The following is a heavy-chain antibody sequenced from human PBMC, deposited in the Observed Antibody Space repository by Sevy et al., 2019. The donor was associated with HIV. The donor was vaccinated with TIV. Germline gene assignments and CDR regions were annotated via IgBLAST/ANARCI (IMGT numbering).Heavy chain of an antibody. CDR1: GYTFTSYG. Sequence: ASVKVSCKASGYTFTSYGISWVRQAPGQGLEWMGWISAYNGKTNFAQKLQDKFIMTTDTSTSTAYMELRSLRSDDTAVYYCARDGQVYSSSSGGYYYYGMDVWGQGTTVTVSS. J-gene: IGHJ6*02. V-gene: IGHV1-18*04. CDR3: ARDGQVYSSSSGGYYYYGMDV. CDR2: ISAYNGKT. D-gene: IGHD6-6*01.